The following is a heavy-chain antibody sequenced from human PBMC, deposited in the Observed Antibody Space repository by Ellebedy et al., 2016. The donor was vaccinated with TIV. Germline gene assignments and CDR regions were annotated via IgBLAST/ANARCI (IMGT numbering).Heavy chain of an antibody. Sequence: SETLSLXCTVSGGSISSGGYYWSWIRQHPGKGLEWIGYIYYSGSTYYNPSLKSRVTISVDTSKNQFSLKLSSVTAADTAVYYCARENYDSRGLDYWGQGTLVTVSS. J-gene: IGHJ4*02. CDR3: ARENYDSRGLDY. D-gene: IGHD3-22*01. CDR2: IYYSGST. CDR1: GGSISSGGYY. V-gene: IGHV4-31*03.